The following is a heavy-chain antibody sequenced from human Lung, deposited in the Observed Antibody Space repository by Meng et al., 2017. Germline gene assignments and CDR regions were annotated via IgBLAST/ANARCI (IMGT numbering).Heavy chain of an antibody. D-gene: IGHD3-10*01. J-gene: IGHJ4*02. Sequence: VRLVESGGGVVQPGKSLRLSCAASGFTLSYFGMHWVRQAPGKGLEWLVIIWFDGSKAYYADSVKGRFTISRDNSKNTVYLQMNSLRGEDTAVYYCTRDQLWFGDFDYWGQGTLVTVSS. V-gene: IGHV3-33*01. CDR1: GFTLSYFG. CDR3: TRDQLWFGDFDY. CDR2: IWFDGSKA.